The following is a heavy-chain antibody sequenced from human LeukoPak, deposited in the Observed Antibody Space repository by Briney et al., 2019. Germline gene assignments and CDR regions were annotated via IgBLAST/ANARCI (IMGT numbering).Heavy chain of an antibody. CDR3: AKGRNGDNVAEASDI. CDR1: GFTFSTYA. D-gene: IGHD4-17*01. Sequence: GGSLRLSCAASGFTFSTYAVNWVRQALGKGLEWVSAISTSGGGTYYADSVKGRFTISRDNSKNTLYLQMSGLRGEDTAVYYCAKGRNGDNVAEASDIWGQGTMVTVSS. J-gene: IGHJ3*02. V-gene: IGHV3-23*01. CDR2: ISTSGGGT.